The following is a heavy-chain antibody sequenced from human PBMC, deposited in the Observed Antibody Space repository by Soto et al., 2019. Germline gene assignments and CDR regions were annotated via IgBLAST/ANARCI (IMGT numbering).Heavy chain of an antibody. V-gene: IGHV1-2*02. J-gene: IGHJ6*02. D-gene: IGHD3-3*01. CDR3: ARIDPVTINYYYGMDV. Sequence: ASVKVSCKASGYTFTAYYIHWVRQAPGQGLEWMGWINPNSGGTNYAQKFQDRVTMTRDTSISTAYMELSRLRSDDTAVYYCARIDPVTINYYYGMDVRGQGTKVTVS. CDR2: INPNSGGT. CDR1: GYTFTAYY.